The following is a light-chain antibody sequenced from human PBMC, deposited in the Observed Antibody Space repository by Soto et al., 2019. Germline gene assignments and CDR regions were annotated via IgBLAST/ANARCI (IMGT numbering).Light chain of an antibody. Sequence: EVVMTQSPATLSVSPPARVTLSYMARQSVGSNLAWYQQKPGQSPRLLIYGASTRATGIPARFSGSGSGTEFTLTICSLQSEDFAVYYCQQYNNWPPITFGQGTRLEIK. V-gene: IGKV3-15*01. CDR1: QSVGSN. CDR2: GAS. CDR3: QQYNNWPPIT. J-gene: IGKJ5*01.